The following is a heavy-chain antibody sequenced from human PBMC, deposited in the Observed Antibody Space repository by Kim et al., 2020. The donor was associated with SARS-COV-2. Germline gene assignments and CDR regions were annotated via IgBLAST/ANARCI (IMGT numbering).Heavy chain of an antibody. D-gene: IGHD3-10*01. Sequence: ASVKVSCKASGYTFTSYGISWVRQAPGQGLEWMGWISAYNGNTNYEQKRQGRVTMTTDTSTSTAYMELRSLRSDDTAVYYCARDEGYGSGPPHDYWGQGTLVTVSS. CDR3: ARDEGYGSGPPHDY. V-gene: IGHV1-18*01. CDR1: GYTFTSYG. CDR2: ISAYNGNT. J-gene: IGHJ4*02.